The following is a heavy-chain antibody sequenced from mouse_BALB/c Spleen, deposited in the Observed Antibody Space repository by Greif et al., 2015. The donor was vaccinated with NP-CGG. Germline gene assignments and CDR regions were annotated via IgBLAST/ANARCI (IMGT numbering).Heavy chain of an antibody. J-gene: IGHJ2*01. CDR2: INPGSGGT. CDR1: GYAFTNYL. Sequence: VQLQQSGAELVRPGTSVKVSCKASGYAFTNYLIEWVKQRPGQGLEWIGVINPGSGGTNYNEKFKGKATLTADKSSSTAYMQLSGLTSDDAAVYFCARGRARAPFDYWGQGTTLTVSS. D-gene: IGHD3-1*01. V-gene: IGHV1-54*03. CDR3: ARGRARAPFDY.